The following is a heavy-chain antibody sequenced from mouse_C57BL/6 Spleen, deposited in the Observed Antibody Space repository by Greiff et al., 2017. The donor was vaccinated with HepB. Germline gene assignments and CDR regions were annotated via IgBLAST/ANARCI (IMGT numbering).Heavy chain of an antibody. CDR1: GYSITSGYY. CDR2: ISYDGSN. Sequence: EVQLQQSGPGLVKPSQSLSLTCSVTGYSITSGYYWNWIRQFPGNKLEWMGYISYDGSNNYNPSLKNRISITRDTSKNQFFLKLNSVTTEDTATYYCARSYSNYGYFDYWGQGTTLTVSS. J-gene: IGHJ2*01. CDR3: ARSYSNYGYFDY. D-gene: IGHD2-5*01. V-gene: IGHV3-6*01.